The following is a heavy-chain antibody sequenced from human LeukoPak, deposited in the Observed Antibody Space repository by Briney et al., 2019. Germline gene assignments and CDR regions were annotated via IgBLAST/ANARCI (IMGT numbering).Heavy chain of an antibody. CDR3: ARSKWELRTDYYYYYGMDV. CDR2: ISAYNGNT. J-gene: IGHJ6*02. D-gene: IGHD1-26*01. CDR1: GYTFTSYG. Sequence: ASVKVSCKASGYTFTSYGISWVRQAPGQGLEWMGWISAYNGNTNYAQKLQGRVTMTTDTSTSTAYMELRGLRSDDTAVYYCARSKWELRTDYYYYYGMDVWGQGTTVTVSS. V-gene: IGHV1-18*01.